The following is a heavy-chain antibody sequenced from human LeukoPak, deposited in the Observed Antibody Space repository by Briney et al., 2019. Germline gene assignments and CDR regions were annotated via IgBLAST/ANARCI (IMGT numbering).Heavy chain of an antibody. CDR2: ISAANGNT. V-gene: IGHV1-3*01. J-gene: IGHJ4*02. Sequence: WMGLISAANGNTRYSQTFQDRVTITRDTSASTAYMELGSLRSEDTAVYYCARAYDSGCNYWGQGTLVTVSS. D-gene: IGHD6-19*01. CDR3: ARAYDSGCNY.